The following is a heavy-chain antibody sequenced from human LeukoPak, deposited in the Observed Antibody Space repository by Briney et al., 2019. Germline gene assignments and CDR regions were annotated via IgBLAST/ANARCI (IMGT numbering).Heavy chain of an antibody. Sequence: GGSLRLSCAASGSTFSDYYMSWIRQAPGKGLEWVSYISSSGSTIYYADSVKGRFTISRDNAKNSLYLQVNSLRAEDTAVYYCARGAGRTYYYDSSGYYYWGQGTLVTVSS. CDR2: ISSSGSTI. J-gene: IGHJ4*02. D-gene: IGHD3-22*01. V-gene: IGHV3-11*01. CDR3: ARGAGRTYYYDSSGYYY. CDR1: GSTFSDYY.